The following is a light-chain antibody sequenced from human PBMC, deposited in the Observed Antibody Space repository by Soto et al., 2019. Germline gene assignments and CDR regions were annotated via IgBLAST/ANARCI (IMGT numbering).Light chain of an antibody. Sequence: DIQMTQSPSSLSASVGDRVTITCRASRSIGSYLNWYRQKPGRAPELLIYAASNLQRGVPSRFRGSGSGTDFILTISSLQPEDFATYYCQQYNSYSQTFGQGTKVEIK. CDR1: RSIGSY. CDR3: QQYNSYSQT. CDR2: AAS. V-gene: IGKV1-39*01. J-gene: IGKJ1*01.